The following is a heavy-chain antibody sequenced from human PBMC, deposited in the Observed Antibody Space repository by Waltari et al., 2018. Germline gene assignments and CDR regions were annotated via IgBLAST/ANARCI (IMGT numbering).Heavy chain of an antibody. Sequence: QVQLVQSGAEVRKPGGSVKVSCKASRYTFTHYDINWVRQGTGQGLEWMGWMNPNSGNTGYAQSFQDRLIMTTDTSINTAYMELRGLTSDDTAVYYCARGAAPGKVAHWFDPWGQGTLVIVSS. CDR2: MNPNSGNT. V-gene: IGHV1-8*02. J-gene: IGHJ5*02. CDR3: ARGAAPGKVAHWFDP. D-gene: IGHD6-13*01. CDR1: RYTFTHYD.